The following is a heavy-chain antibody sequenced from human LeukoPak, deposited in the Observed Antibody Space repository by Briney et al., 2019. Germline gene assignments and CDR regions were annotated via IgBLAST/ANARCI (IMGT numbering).Heavy chain of an antibody. D-gene: IGHD2-8*01. CDR1: GYTFTIYG. CDR3: ARGRYCTNGVCYTSDY. J-gene: IGHJ4*02. Sequence: SVKVSCKASGYTFTIYGISWVRHAPGQGLEWMVWISAYNGNTNYAQKLQGRVTMTTDTSTSTAYMELGSLRSDDTAVYYCARGRYCTNGVCYTSDYWGQGTLVTVSS. V-gene: IGHV1-18*01. CDR2: ISAYNGNT.